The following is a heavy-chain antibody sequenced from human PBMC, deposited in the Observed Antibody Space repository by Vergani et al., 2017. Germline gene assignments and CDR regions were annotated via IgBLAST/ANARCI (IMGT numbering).Heavy chain of an antibody. CDR3: GRVADFYGLGSRLLDL. CDR1: GGSISSYY. CDR2: IYYTGST. J-gene: IGHJ5*02. Sequence: QVQLQESGPGLVKPSETLSLTCTVSGGSISSYYWTWIRQPPGKGLEWIGNIYYTGSTNYNPSLQSRVTMSVDTSNNQFSLKLNSVTAADTAVYYCGRVADFYGLGSRLLDLWGQGILVTVSS. D-gene: IGHD3-10*01. V-gene: IGHV4-59*01.